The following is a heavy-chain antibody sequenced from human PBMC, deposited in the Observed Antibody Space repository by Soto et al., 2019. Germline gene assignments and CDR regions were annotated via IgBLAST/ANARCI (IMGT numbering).Heavy chain of an antibody. CDR3: AIVGTRMGGYGSFDY. D-gene: IGHD5-12*01. Sequence: QVQLVQSGAEVKKPGASVKVSCNASGYTFTSYGISWVRQAPGQGLEWMGWISAYNGNTNYPQKLQGRVTMTTDTYTSTAYMELRSLRSDDTAVYYCAIVGTRMGGYGSFDYWGQGTLVTVSS. V-gene: IGHV1-18*01. CDR1: GYTFTSYG. CDR2: ISAYNGNT. J-gene: IGHJ4*02.